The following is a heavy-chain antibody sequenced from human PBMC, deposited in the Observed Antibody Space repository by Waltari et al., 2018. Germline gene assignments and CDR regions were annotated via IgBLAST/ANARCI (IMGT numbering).Heavy chain of an antibody. CDR2: SIPMFGTA. Sequence: QVQLVQSGADVKKPGSSVKVSCKASGGTFSSYAISWVRQAPGHGLEWMRGSIPMFGTANYSQKFQSRVTMTADETTSTAYMELSSLRSEDTGVYDCAEGISGAFDIWGQGTMVTVSS. V-gene: IGHV1-69*12. J-gene: IGHJ3*02. D-gene: IGHD2-15*01. CDR1: GGTFSSYA. CDR3: AEGISGAFDI.